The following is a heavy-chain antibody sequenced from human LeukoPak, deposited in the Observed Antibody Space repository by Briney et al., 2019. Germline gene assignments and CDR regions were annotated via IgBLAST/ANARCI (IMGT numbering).Heavy chain of an antibody. CDR3: AKWFGSWPPLVDY. D-gene: IGHD3-10*01. Sequence: GGSLRLSCAASGFTFSSSAMSWVRQVPGKGLEWVSGISASGGSTYYADSVRGRFTISRDNSKNTPYVQMNSLRAEDTAVYYCAKWFGSWPPLVDYWGQGTLVTVSS. CDR1: GFTFSSSA. CDR2: ISASGGST. J-gene: IGHJ4*02. V-gene: IGHV3-23*01.